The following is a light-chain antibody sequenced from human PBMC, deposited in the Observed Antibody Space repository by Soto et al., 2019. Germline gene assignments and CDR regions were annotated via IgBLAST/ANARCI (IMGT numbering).Light chain of an antibody. CDR1: QSVSDNY. V-gene: IGKV3-20*01. CDR3: QQYGTSPYT. CDR2: HAS. J-gene: IGKJ2*01. Sequence: EIVLTQSPGTLSLSPGERATLSCRASQSVSDNYLAWYHHIPGQAPRLLIYHASSRATGVPDRFSGSGSGTDFTLSISRLEPEDFAVYYCQQYGTSPYTFGQGTKLEIK.